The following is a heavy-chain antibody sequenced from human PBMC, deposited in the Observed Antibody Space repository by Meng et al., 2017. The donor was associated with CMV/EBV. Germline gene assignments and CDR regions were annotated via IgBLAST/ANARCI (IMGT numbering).Heavy chain of an antibody. J-gene: IGHJ6*02. V-gene: IGHV1-2*02. D-gene: IGHD2-15*01. CDR2: INPNSGGT. Sequence: ASVKVSCKASGYTFTGYYMHWVRQAPGQGLEWMGWINPNSGGTNYAQKFQGRVTMTRDTSISTAYMELSRLRPDDTAVYYCARETGRSYYYGMDVWGQGTTVTVSS. CDR1: GYTFTGYY. CDR3: ARETGRSYYYGMDV.